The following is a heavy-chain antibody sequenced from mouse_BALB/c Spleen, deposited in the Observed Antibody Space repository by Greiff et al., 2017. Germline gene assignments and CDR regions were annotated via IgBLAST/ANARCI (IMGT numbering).Heavy chain of an antibody. Sequence: EVKLQESGPGLVKPSQSLSLTCSVTGYSITSGYYWNWIRQFPGNKLEWMGYISYDGSNNYNPSLKNRISITRDTSKNQFFLKLNSVTTEDTATYYCARGEYGNLWFAYWGQGTLVTVSA. CDR3: ARGEYGNLWFAY. V-gene: IGHV3-6*02. D-gene: IGHD2-10*02. J-gene: IGHJ3*01. CDR1: GYSITSGYY. CDR2: ISYDGSN.